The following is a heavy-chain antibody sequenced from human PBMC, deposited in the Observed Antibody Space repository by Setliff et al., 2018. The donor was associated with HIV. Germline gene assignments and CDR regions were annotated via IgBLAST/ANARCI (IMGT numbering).Heavy chain of an antibody. CDR2: VDPEDGET. J-gene: IGHJ6*03. V-gene: IGHV1-69-2*01. CDR1: GYTFTDYY. CDR3: ATAGIAAAGENYMDV. D-gene: IGHD6-13*01. Sequence: ASVKVSCKASGYTFTDYYMHRVQQAPGKGLEWVGRVDPEDGETIYAEKFQGRVTITADTSTDTAYMELSSLRSEDTAVYYCATAGIAAAGENYMDVWGKGTTVTVSS.